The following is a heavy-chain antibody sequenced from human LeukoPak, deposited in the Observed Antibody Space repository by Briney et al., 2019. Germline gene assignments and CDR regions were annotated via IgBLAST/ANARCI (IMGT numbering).Heavy chain of an antibody. CDR1: GYTFTSYG. CDR3: ARDRVMVDLGYCSGTSCPPPDWFDP. V-gene: IGHV1-18*01. D-gene: IGHD2-2*01. Sequence: GASVKVSCKASGYTFTSYGISWVRQAPGQGLEWMGWISAYNGNTNYAQNLRGRVTMTTDTSTSTAYMELRSLRSDDTAVYYCARDRVMVDLGYCSGTSCPPPDWFDPWGQGTLVTVSS. CDR2: ISAYNGNT. J-gene: IGHJ5*02.